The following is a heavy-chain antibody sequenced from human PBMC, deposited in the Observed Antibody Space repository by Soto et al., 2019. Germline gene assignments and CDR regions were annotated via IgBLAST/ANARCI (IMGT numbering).Heavy chain of an antibody. J-gene: IGHJ6*02. CDR1: GFTFSSYG. Sequence: PGGSLRLSCAASGFTFSSYGMHWVRQAPGKGLEWVAVISYDGSNKYYADSVKGRFTISRDNSKNTLYLQMNSLRAEDTAVYYCAKDLLFVLRYFVRYYYYGMDVWGQGTTVTVSS. CDR2: ISYDGSNK. V-gene: IGHV3-30*18. D-gene: IGHD3-9*01. CDR3: AKDLLFVLRYFVRYYYYGMDV.